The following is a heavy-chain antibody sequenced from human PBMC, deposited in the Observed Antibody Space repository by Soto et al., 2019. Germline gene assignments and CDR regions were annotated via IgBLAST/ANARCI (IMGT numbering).Heavy chain of an antibody. CDR3: ATNYGSGSTHFDY. Sequence: QVQLVQSGAEVKKPGSSVKVSCTASGGTFSSYTISWVRQVPVQGLEWMGRIIPMLRMANFAQNFQGRVTMTADESTSTAYMELSSLRSEDTAVYYCATNYGSGSTHFDYWGQGTLVTVSS. V-gene: IGHV1-69*02. CDR1: GGTFSSYT. J-gene: IGHJ4*02. CDR2: IIPMLRMA. D-gene: IGHD3-10*01.